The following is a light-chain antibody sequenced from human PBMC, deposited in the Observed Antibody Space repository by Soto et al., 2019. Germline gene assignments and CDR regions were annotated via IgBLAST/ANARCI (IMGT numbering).Light chain of an antibody. CDR1: TSNIGTNI. CDR3: APWDDSLNGFYV. V-gene: IGLV1-44*01. J-gene: IGLJ1*01. CDR2: RNN. Sequence: QSVLTQPPSASGTPGQRVTISCSGSTSNIGTNIVNWYQQLPGTAPKLLIYRNNQRPSGVPDRFSGSKSGTSASLAISGLRSDDEADYFCAPWDDSLNGFYVFGTGTKVTVL.